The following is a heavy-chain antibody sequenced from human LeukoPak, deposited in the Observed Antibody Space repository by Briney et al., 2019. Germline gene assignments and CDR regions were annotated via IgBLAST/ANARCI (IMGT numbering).Heavy chain of an antibody. V-gene: IGHV3-30-3*01. CDR2: ISYDGSNK. Sequence: GGSLRLSCAASGFTFSSYAMHWVRQAPGKGLEWVAVISYDGSNKYYADSVKGRFTISRDNSKNTLCLQMNSLRAEDTAVYYCAKAPGGYDYGDYGGDYWGQGTLVTVSS. CDR3: AKAPGGYDYGDYGGDY. CDR1: GFTFSSYA. D-gene: IGHD4-17*01. J-gene: IGHJ4*02.